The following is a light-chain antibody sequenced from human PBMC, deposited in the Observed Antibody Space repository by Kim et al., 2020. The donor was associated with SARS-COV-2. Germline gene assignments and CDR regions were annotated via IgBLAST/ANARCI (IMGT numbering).Light chain of an antibody. CDR2: LNSDGSH. J-gene: IGLJ3*02. CDR1: SGHSSYA. V-gene: IGLV4-69*01. Sequence: QLVLTQSPSASASLGATVKLTCTLSSGHSSYAIAWHQQQPEKGPRYLMKLNSDGSHSKGDGIPDRFSGSSSGAERYLTISSLQSEDEADYYCQTWGNGIWVFGGGTQLTVL. CDR3: QTWGNGIWV.